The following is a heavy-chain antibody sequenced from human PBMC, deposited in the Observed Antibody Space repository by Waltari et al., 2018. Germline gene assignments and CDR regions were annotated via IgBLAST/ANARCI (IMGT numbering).Heavy chain of an antibody. CDR3: ARLAPRTYRSPVPGRHYYYGMDV. CDR1: GFRFSNYW. J-gene: IGHJ6*02. Sequence: EEQLLESGGGLVQPGDSLRLSCAASGFRFSNYWMNWVRQAPGKGLVWVARISNDETTLTYADSVKGRFTISRDNAKNTVYLQMKRLRAVDTAVYYCARLAPRTYRSPVPGRHYYYGMDVWGQGTTVTVSS. CDR2: ISNDETTL. V-gene: IGHV3-74*03. D-gene: IGHD3-10*01.